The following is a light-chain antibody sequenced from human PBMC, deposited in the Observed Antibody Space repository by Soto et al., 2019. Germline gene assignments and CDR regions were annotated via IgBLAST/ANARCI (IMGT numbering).Light chain of an antibody. CDR3: SSYTTSSTLV. J-gene: IGLJ3*02. V-gene: IGLV2-8*01. CDR2: EVS. Sequence: QSALTQPPSASGSPGQSVTITCSGTSSDVGEENYVSWYQQHPGKVPKLILYEVSKRPSGVPDRFSGSRSGNTASLTISGLQAEDEADYYCSSYTTSSTLVFGGGTQLTVL. CDR1: SSDVGEENY.